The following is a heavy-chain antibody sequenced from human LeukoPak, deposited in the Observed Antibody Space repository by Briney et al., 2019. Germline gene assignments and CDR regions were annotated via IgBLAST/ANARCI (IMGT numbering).Heavy chain of an antibody. V-gene: IGHV4-59*01. J-gene: IGHJ3*02. Sequence: PSETLSLTCTVSGGSISSYYWSWIRQPPGKGLEWIGYIYYSGSTNYNPSLKSRVTISVDTSKNQFSLKLSSVTAADTAVYYCARVVVGATGDAFDIWGQGTMVTVSS. D-gene: IGHD1-26*01. CDR3: ARVVVGATGDAFDI. CDR1: GGSISSYY. CDR2: IYYSGST.